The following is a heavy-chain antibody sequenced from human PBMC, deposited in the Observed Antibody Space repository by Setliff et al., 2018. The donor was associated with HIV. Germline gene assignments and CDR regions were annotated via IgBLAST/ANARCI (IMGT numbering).Heavy chain of an antibody. J-gene: IGHJ5*01. V-gene: IGHV4-39*07. CDR1: GGSIRTGAYY. CDR2: IYYDGRT. CDR3: ARGGAVSADFDS. Sequence: SLTCTVSGGSIRTGAYYWGWIRQPPGKGLEWIGSIYYDGRTFYKPSLKSRLTISVDTSMNQFSLSLNSVTAADTAVYFCARGGAVSADFDSWGQGTLVTVSS. D-gene: IGHD3-16*01.